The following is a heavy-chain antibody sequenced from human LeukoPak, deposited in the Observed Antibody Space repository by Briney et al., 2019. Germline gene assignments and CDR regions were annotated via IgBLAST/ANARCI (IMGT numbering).Heavy chain of an antibody. CDR1: GFTFSNYG. D-gene: IGHD3-10*01. J-gene: IGHJ4*02. CDR3: AKRGDYYGSRSYVPNPACLDFDY. CDR2: ISYDGSNK. Sequence: PGGALRLSCAASGFTFSNYGMHWVRQVPGKGLEWVAVISYDGSNKYYADSVKGRFTISGNNYKNTPYLKINSPRAENMAVYCCAKRGDYYGSRSYVPNPACLDFDYWGQGTLVTVSS. V-gene: IGHV3-30*18.